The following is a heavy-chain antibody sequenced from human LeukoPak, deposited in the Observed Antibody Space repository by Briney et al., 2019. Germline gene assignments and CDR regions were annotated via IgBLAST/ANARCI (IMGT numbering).Heavy chain of an antibody. CDR1: GFTFSDYY. Sequence: GGSLRLSCAASGFTFSDYYMSWIRQAPGKGLEWISDITNSSSFTNYADSVKGRFTISRDNSKNTLYLQMNSLRAEDTAVYYCAKFYSGSYWGQGTLVTVSS. D-gene: IGHD1-26*01. CDR2: ITNSSSFT. V-gene: IGHV3-11*03. J-gene: IGHJ4*02. CDR3: AKFYSGSY.